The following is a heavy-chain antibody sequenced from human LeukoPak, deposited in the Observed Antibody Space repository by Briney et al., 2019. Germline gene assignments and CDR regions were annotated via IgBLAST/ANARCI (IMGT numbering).Heavy chain of an antibody. Sequence: PGGSLRLSCGASGFTFSNYAMIWVRQTPGKGLEWVSAIGDSGANTYYADSVKGRFTISRDNSKNTLYLQMNSLRAEDTAIYSCARQVGPDYWGQGTLVTVSS. CDR1: GFTFSNYA. D-gene: IGHD1-26*01. CDR3: ARQVGPDY. J-gene: IGHJ4*02. CDR2: IGDSGANT. V-gene: IGHV3-23*01.